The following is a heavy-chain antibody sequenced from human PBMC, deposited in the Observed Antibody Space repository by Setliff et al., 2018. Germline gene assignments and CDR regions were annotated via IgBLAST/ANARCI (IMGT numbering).Heavy chain of an antibody. CDR3: ARVGSKPQLGWFDP. CDR1: GFTFSTYW. Sequence: GGSLRLSCVTSGFTFSTYWMHWVRQAPGQGLAWVARISTDGSSITYADSVKGRFTISRDNARNTLYLQMNSLTAEDTAVYYCARVGSKPQLGWFDPWGQGTLVTVSS. D-gene: IGHD1-26*01. J-gene: IGHJ5*02. V-gene: IGHV3-74*03. CDR2: ISTDGSSI.